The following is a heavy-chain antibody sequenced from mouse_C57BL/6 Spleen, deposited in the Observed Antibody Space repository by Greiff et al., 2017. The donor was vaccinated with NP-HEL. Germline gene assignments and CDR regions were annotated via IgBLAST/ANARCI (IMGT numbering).Heavy chain of an antibody. V-gene: IGHV1-64*01. CDR3: ARSDGYLAFAY. J-gene: IGHJ3*01. CDR2: IHPNSGST. Sequence: QVQLQQPGAELVKPGASVKLSCKASGYTFTSYWMHWVKQRPGQGLEWIGMIHPNSGSTNYNEKFKSKATLTVDKSSSTAYMQLSSLTSEDSAVYYCARSDGYLAFAYWGQGTLVTVSA. CDR1: GYTFTSYW. D-gene: IGHD2-3*01.